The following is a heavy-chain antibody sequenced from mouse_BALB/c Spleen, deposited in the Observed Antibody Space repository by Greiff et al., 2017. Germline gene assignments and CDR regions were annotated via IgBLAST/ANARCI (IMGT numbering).Heavy chain of an antibody. J-gene: IGHJ3*01. CDR3: ASEDYDWFAY. CDR1: GYSFTGYF. V-gene: IGHV1-20*02. D-gene: IGHD2-4*01. Sequence: VQLQQSGPELVKPGASVKISCKASGYSFTGYFMNWVMQSHGKSLEWIGRINPYNGDTFYNQKFKGKATLTVDKSSSTAHMELRSLASEDSAVYYCASEDYDWFAYWGQGTLVTVSA. CDR2: INPYNGDT.